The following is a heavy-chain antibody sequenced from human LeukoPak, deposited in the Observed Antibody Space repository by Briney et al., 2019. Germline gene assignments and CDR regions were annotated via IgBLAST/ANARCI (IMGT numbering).Heavy chain of an antibody. CDR3: ARDGGTRLKYSYGYGDY. CDR2: INWNGGST. Sequence: GGSLRLSCAASGFTFDDYGMSWVRQAPGKGLEWVSGINWNGGSTGYADSVKGRFTISRDNAKNSLYLQMNSLRAEDTAVYYCARDGGTRLKYSYGYGDYWGQGTLVTVSS. J-gene: IGHJ4*02. V-gene: IGHV3-20*04. D-gene: IGHD5-18*01. CDR1: GFTFDDYG.